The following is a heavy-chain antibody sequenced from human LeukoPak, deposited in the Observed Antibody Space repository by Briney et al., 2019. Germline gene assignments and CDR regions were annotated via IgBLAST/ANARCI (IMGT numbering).Heavy chain of an antibody. Sequence: GGSLRLSCAASGFTFSSFWMSWVRQAPGKGLEWVANIKQDGSEKYYVDSVKGRFTISRDNAKNSLYLQMNSLRAEDTAVYYCARDKIVGATQFDYWGQGTLVTVSS. CDR2: IKQDGSEK. D-gene: IGHD1-26*01. J-gene: IGHJ4*02. CDR1: GFTFSSFW. V-gene: IGHV3-7*01. CDR3: ARDKIVGATQFDY.